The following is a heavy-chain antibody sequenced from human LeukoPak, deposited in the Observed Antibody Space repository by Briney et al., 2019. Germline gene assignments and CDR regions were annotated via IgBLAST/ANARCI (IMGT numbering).Heavy chain of an antibody. CDR2: IKQDGSEK. Sequence: PGGSLRLSCAASGFTFSSYWMSWVRQAPGKGLEWVANIKQDGSEKYYVDSVKGRFTISRDNAKNSLYLQMNSLRAEDTAVYYCARESDLRSSDYYMDVWGKGTTVTVSS. J-gene: IGHJ6*03. CDR3: ARESDLRSSDYYMDV. CDR1: GFTFSSYW. V-gene: IGHV3-7*01. D-gene: IGHD6-6*01.